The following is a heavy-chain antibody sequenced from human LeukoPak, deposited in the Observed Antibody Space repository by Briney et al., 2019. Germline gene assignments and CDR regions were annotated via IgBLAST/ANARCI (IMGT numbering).Heavy chain of an antibody. CDR2: IIPIFGTA. J-gene: IGHJ6*04. CDR1: GGTFSSYA. CDR3: ARNVGRVVAATGYGMDV. V-gene: IGHV1-69*13. Sequence: ASVKVSCKASGGTFSSYAISWVRQAPGQGLEWIGGIIPIFGTANYAQKFQGRVAITADESTSTAYMELSSLRSEDTAVYYCARNVGRVVAATGYGMDVWGKGTTVTVSS. D-gene: IGHD2-15*01.